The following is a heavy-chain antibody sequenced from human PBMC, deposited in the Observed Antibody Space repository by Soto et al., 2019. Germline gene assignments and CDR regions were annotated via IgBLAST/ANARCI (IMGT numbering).Heavy chain of an antibody. Sequence: SVKVSCKASGGTFSSYAISRVRQAPGQGLEWMGGIIPIFGTANYAQKFQGRVTITADESTSTAYMELSSLRSEDTAVYYCARVSPYQDYYFDYWGQGTLVTVSS. D-gene: IGHD2-2*01. V-gene: IGHV1-69*13. CDR3: ARVSPYQDYYFDY. CDR2: IIPIFGTA. CDR1: GGTFSSYA. J-gene: IGHJ4*02.